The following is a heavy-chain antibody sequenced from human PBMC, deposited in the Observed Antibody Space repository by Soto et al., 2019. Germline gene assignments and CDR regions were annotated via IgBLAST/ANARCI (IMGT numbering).Heavy chain of an antibody. Sequence: PGGSLRLSCAASGCTFSNNGMHWVRQAPGKGLEWVAFISNDESNTYYVDSVKGRFSISRDNSQNTLYLKMNSLRGEDTAVYHCVTGHWNYFDNWGQGTLVTVSS. CDR2: ISNDESNT. D-gene: IGHD3-3*01. CDR3: VTGHWNYFDN. J-gene: IGHJ4*02. CDR1: GCTFSNNG. V-gene: IGHV3-30*03.